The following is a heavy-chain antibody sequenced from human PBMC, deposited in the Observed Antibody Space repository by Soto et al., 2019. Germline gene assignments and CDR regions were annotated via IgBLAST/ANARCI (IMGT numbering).Heavy chain of an antibody. J-gene: IGHJ3*02. CDR2: IYYSGST. CDR1: GGSISSSSYY. CDR3: ARSVRGPIQFLGGDAFDI. D-gene: IGHD3-10*01. V-gene: IGHV4-39*01. Sequence: SETLSLTCTVSGGSISSSSYYWGWIRQPPGKGLEWIGSIYYSGSTYCNPSLKSRVTISVDTSKNQFSLKLSSVTAADTAVYYCARSVRGPIQFLGGDAFDIWGQGTMVTVSS.